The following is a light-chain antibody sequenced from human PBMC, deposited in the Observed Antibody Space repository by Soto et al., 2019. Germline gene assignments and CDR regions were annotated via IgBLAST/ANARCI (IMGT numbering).Light chain of an antibody. CDR1: QSISSW. CDR2: KTS. CDR3: EQYSSYPLT. Sequence: DIQMTQSPSTLSASVGDRVTLTCRASQSISSWLAWYQQKPGKAPNLLIYKTSSLESGVPSRFSGSGSGTEFILTINSLQPDDFATYYFEQYSSYPLTFGGGTKVEIK. J-gene: IGKJ4*01. V-gene: IGKV1-5*03.